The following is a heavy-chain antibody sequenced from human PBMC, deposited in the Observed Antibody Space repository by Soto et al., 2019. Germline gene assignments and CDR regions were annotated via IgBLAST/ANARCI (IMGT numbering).Heavy chain of an antibody. D-gene: IGHD5-12*01. CDR3: AVTSGFYSNWLDP. CDR2: ITPIFGTV. V-gene: IGHV1-69*12. CDR1: GDTFSSYT. J-gene: IGHJ5*02. Sequence: QVQLVQSGAEVKMPGSSVKVSCKASGDTFSSYTFSWVRQAPGQGLEWMGGITPIFGTVNYAQDFQGRVKITADVSTTTAYMDLSSLRSEDTAVYYCAVTSGFYSNWLDPWGQGTLVTVSP.